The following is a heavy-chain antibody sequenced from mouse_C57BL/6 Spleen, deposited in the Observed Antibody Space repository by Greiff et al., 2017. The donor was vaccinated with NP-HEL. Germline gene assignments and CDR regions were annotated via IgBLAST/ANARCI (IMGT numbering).Heavy chain of an antibody. Sequence: QVHVKQPGAELVKPGASVKLSCKASGYTFTSYWMHWVKQRPGQGLEWIGMIPPNRCSTNYNEKFKSKATLTVDKSSSTAYMQLSSLTSEDSAVYYCVLTVVAPYYFDYWGQGTTLTVSS. CDR2: IPPNRCST. J-gene: IGHJ2*01. V-gene: IGHV1-64*01. CDR3: VLTVVAPYYFDY. D-gene: IGHD1-1*01. CDR1: GYTFTSYW.